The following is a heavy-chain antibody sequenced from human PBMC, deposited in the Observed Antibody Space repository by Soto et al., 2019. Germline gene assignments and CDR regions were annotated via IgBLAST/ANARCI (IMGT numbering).Heavy chain of an antibody. V-gene: IGHV3-33*01. D-gene: IGHD2-15*01. Sequence: GGSLRLSCAASGFTFSSYGMHWVRQAPGKGLEWVAVIWYDGSNKYYADSVKGRFTISRDNSKNTLYLQMNSLRAEDTAVYYCARVGYCSGGSCYSTFYYYMDVWGKGTTVTVSS. CDR3: ARVGYCSGGSCYSTFYYYMDV. CDR2: IWYDGSNK. CDR1: GFTFSSYG. J-gene: IGHJ6*03.